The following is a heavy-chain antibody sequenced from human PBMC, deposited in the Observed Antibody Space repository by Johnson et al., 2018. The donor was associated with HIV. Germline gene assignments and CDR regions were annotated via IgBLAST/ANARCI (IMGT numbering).Heavy chain of an antibody. J-gene: IGHJ3*02. CDR2: IKQDGGEK. V-gene: IGHV3-7*01. Sequence: MQLVESGGGLVQPGGSLRLSCAASGFSFSSYWMSWVRQAPGKGLEWVANIKQDGGEKYYVDSVKGRFTISRDNAKNSLYLQMNSLRAEDTAVYYCARDMDTAMEDDAFDIWGQGTLVTVSS. CDR3: ARDMDTAMEDDAFDI. D-gene: IGHD5-18*01. CDR1: GFSFSSYW.